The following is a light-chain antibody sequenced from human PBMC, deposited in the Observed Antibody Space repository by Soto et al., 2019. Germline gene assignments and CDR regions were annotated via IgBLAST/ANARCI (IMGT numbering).Light chain of an antibody. J-gene: IGKJ1*01. Sequence: EIVLTQSPGTLSLSPGERATLSCRASQSVSSSYLAWYQQKPGQAPRPLIYGASSRAIGIPDRFSGSASGTDFTLTISRLEPEDFAVYYCQQSGSSPWTFGQGTKVEIK. CDR1: QSVSSSY. CDR2: GAS. V-gene: IGKV3-20*01. CDR3: QQSGSSPWT.